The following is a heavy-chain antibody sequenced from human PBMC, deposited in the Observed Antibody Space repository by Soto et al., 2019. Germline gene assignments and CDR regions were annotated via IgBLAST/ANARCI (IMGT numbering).Heavy chain of an antibody. CDR2: IYYSGST. CDR1: GGSISSYY. D-gene: IGHD2-2*01. J-gene: IGHJ6*03. CDR3: ARSYCSSTSCPEKYYYYYYHLAV. Sequence: SETLSLTCTVSGGSISSYYWSWIRQPPGKGLEWIGYIYYSGSTNYNPSLKSRVTISVDTSKNQFSLKLSSVTAADTAVYYCARSYCSSTSCPEKYYYYYYHLAVWGKGTTVTVSS. V-gene: IGHV4-59*08.